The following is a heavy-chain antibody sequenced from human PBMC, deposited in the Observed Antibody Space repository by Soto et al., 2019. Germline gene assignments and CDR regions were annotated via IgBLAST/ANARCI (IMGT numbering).Heavy chain of an antibody. V-gene: IGHV4-34*01. CDR1: GGSFSGYQ. Sequence: QVQLQQWGAGLLKPSETLSLTCAVYGGSFSGYQWSWIRQTPGKGLEWMGEINDSGNINYNPSLKSRVSILLDTPTKQISLQMSSVTAADTAVYFCARGLRLWFGELSRRGGYYYYMDVWGKGTTVTVSS. J-gene: IGHJ6*03. D-gene: IGHD3-10*01. CDR2: INDSGNI. CDR3: ARGLRLWFGELSRRGGYYYYMDV.